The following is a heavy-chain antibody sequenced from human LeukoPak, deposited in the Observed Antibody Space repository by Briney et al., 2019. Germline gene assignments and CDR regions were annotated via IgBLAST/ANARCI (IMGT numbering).Heavy chain of an antibody. J-gene: IGHJ5*02. Sequence: SETLSLTCTVSGGSISSYYWSWIRQPAGKGLEWIGRIYTSGSTNYNPSLKSRVTMSVDTSKNQFSLKLSSVTAEDKAVYYCARTIGLMVYAGMLDWFDPWGQGTLVTVFS. CDR3: ARTIGLMVYAGMLDWFDP. D-gene: IGHD2-8*01. CDR1: GGSISSYY. CDR2: IYTSGST. V-gene: IGHV4-4*07.